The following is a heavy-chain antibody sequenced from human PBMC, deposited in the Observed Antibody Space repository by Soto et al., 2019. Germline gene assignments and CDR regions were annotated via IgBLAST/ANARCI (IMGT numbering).Heavy chain of an antibody. J-gene: IGHJ4*02. CDR3: ARYTSNWSVFDY. CDR2: IYYTGST. CDR1: GGSISSYD. D-gene: IGHD6-13*01. V-gene: IGHV4-59*08. Sequence: ASETLSLTCTVAGGSISSYDWRWIRQPPGKGLQWIGYIYYTGSTNYNPSLKSRVTISVDTSKNHFSLKLSSVTAADTAVYYCARYTSNWSVFDYWGQGTLVTVSS.